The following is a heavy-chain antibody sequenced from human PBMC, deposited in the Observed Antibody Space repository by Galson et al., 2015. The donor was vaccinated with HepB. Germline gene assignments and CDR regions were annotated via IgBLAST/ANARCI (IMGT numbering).Heavy chain of an antibody. J-gene: IGHJ4*02. V-gene: IGHV3-23*01. CDR3: AKDLPTYFYDGSGYSPSKYFDY. CDR1: GFSFISYA. D-gene: IGHD3-22*01. Sequence: SLRLSCAASGFSFISYAMSWVRQAPGKGLEWVSAISGSGGSTYYADSVKGRFTISRDNSKNTLYLQMSSRRAEDTAIYYCAKDLPTYFYDGSGYSPSKYFDYWGQGTLVTVSS. CDR2: ISGSGGST.